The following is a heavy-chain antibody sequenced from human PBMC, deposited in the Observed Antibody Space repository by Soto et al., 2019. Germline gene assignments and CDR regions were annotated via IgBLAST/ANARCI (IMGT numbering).Heavy chain of an antibody. CDR3: ARGSGWTVVVPAATYNWFDP. V-gene: IGHV5-51*01. CDR1: GYFFAGYW. CDR2: IYPDNSNT. Sequence: PGESLKISCKGSGYFFAGYWIAWVRQMPGKGLEWMGIIYPDNSNTKYSRSFQGRVTMTRNTSISTAYMELSSLRSEDTAVYYCARGSGWTVVVPAATYNWFDPWGQGTLVTVSS. D-gene: IGHD2-2*01. J-gene: IGHJ5*02.